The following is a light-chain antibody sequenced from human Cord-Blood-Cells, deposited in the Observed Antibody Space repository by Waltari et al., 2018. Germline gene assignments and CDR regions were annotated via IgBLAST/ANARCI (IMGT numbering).Light chain of an antibody. V-gene: IGLV1-44*01. Sequence: QSVLTQPPSASGTPGQRVTTSCSGSSSNIGSNTVNWYQQLPGTAPKLLIYSNNQRPSGVPDRFSGSKSGTSASLAISGLQSEDEADYYCAAWDDSLNGLVFGTGTKVTVL. J-gene: IGLJ1*01. CDR3: AAWDDSLNGLV. CDR1: SSNIGSNT. CDR2: SNN.